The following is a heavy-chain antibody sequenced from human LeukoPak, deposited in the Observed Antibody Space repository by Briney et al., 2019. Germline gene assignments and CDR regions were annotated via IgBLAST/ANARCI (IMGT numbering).Heavy chain of an antibody. Sequence: ASVKVSCKASGGTFSSYAISWVRQAPGQGLEWMGGIIPIFGTANYAQKFQGRVTITADKSTSTAYMELSSLRSEDTAVYYCASSYCSSTSCYGVNWFDPWGQGTLVTVSS. V-gene: IGHV1-69*06. CDR3: ASSYCSSTSCYGVNWFDP. CDR1: GGTFSSYA. D-gene: IGHD2-2*01. J-gene: IGHJ5*02. CDR2: IIPIFGTA.